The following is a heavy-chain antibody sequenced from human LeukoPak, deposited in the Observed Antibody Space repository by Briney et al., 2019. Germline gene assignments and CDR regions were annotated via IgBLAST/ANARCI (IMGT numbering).Heavy chain of an antibody. D-gene: IGHD2-15*01. J-gene: IGHJ4*02. Sequence: ASVKVSCKASRYTFTSYDIDWVRQAPGRGLEWMGWMNSNSGNTGYAQKFQGRLTITRITSISTAYMELSSLRSEDTAVYYCARGASRSFDYWGQGTLVTVSS. CDR1: RYTFTSYD. CDR2: MNSNSGNT. CDR3: ARGASRSFDY. V-gene: IGHV1-8*03.